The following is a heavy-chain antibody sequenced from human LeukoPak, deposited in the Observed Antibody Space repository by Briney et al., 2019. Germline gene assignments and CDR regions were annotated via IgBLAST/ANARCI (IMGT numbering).Heavy chain of an antibody. V-gene: IGHV3-21*01. CDR1: GFTFSSYS. CDR2: ISSSSSSYI. D-gene: IGHD5-18*01. J-gene: IGHJ4*02. Sequence: GGSLRLSCAASGFTFSSYSMNWVRQAPGKGLEWVSSISSSSSSYIYYADSVKGRFTISRDNAKNSLYLQMNSLRAEDTAVYYCARDPPASHLQDPYTAMAADPYWGQGTLVTVSS. CDR3: ARDPPASHLQDPYTAMAADPY.